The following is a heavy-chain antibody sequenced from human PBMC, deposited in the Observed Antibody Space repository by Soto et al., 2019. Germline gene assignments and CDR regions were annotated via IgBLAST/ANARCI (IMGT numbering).Heavy chain of an antibody. V-gene: IGHV3-23*01. CDR2: VSDNGGSRGGT. D-gene: IGHD2-21*01. J-gene: IGHJ3*02. CDR3: ASAKAVVIAALGI. Sequence: GGSLRLSCTASGFMFNNYAMTWVRQAPGQGLQWVASVSDNGGSRGGTYYADSVKGRFTISRNNSKNTLYLQLDSLTVADTAIYSYASAKAVVIAALGIWGQGTMVTV. CDR1: GFMFNNYA.